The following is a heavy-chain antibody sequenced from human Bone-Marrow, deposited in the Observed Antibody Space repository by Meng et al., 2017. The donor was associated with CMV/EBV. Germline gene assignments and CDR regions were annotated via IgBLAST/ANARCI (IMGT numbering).Heavy chain of an antibody. J-gene: IGHJ4*02. CDR1: GGSISSYY. D-gene: IGHD3-3*01. Sequence: SETLSLTCTVSGGSISSYYWSWIRQPPGKGLEWIGYIYYSGSTNYNPSLKSRVTISVDTSKNQFSLKLSSVTAADTAVYYCARVFSDRVALIPMRGIYFDYWGQGPRVTVSS. CDR2: IYYSGST. V-gene: IGHV4-59*01. CDR3: ARVFSDRVALIPMRGIYFDY.